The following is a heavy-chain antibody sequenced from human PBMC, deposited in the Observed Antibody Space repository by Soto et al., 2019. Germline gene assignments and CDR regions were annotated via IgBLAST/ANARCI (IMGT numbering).Heavy chain of an antibody. V-gene: IGHV3-30*18. J-gene: IGHJ6*02. Sequence: RLSCAASGFTFSSYGMHWVRQAPGKGLEWVAVISYDGSNKYYADSVKGRFTISRDNSKNTLYLQMNSLRAEDTAVYYCAKSPGNWNTGTYYYYYYGMDVWGQGTTVTVSS. D-gene: IGHD1-20*01. CDR1: GFTFSSYG. CDR2: ISYDGSNK. CDR3: AKSPGNWNTGTYYYYYYGMDV.